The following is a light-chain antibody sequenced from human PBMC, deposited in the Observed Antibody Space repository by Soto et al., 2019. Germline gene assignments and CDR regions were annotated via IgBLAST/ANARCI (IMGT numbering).Light chain of an antibody. CDR3: RQYVIYPVT. Sequence: DIQMTQSPSTLSASVGDRVTITCRASQSISNSFAWYQQKPGKAPNLLIYKASSLETGVPSRFSGSGSGTEFTLTISSLQPDDIATYYRRQYVIYPVTFVGETKVEMK. V-gene: IGKV1-5*03. CDR1: QSISNS. CDR2: KAS. J-gene: IGKJ4*01.